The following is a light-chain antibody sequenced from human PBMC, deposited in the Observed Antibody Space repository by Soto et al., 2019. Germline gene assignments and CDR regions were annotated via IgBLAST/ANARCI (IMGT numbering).Light chain of an antibody. J-gene: IGKJ1*01. CDR2: KVS. V-gene: IGKV2-30*02. Sequence: EVVMTQSPFSLPVTLGQPASISCRSNQSLVHSDGIAYFSWFQQRPGRSPRRLIYKVSNRDSGVPARFSGSGSGTDFALKISRVEAEDVGVYYCMQGTHWPRTFGQGTKVDI. CDR1: QSLVHSDGIAY. CDR3: MQGTHWPRT.